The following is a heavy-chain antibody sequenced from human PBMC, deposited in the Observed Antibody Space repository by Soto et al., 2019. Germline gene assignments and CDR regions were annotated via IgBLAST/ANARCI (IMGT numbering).Heavy chain of an antibody. J-gene: IGHJ4*02. CDR3: AAIERITMIVGY. CDR2: IVVGSGNT. D-gene: IGHD3-22*01. V-gene: IGHV1-58*01. Sequence: AASVKVSCKASGFTFTSSAVQWVRQARGQRLEWIGWIVVGSGNTNYAQKFQERVTITRDMSTSTAYMELSSLRSEDTAVYYCAAIERITMIVGYWGQGTLVTVSS. CDR1: GFTFTSSA.